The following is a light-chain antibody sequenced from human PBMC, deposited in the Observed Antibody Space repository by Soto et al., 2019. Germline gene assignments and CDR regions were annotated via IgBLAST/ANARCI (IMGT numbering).Light chain of an antibody. CDR2: KVS. CDR1: QSLVYSDGNTY. Sequence: DVVMTQSPLSLPVTLGQPASISCRSSQSLVYSDGNTYLNWFQQRPGQSPRRIIYKVSKRDSGVPDRFSGSGSGTDFTLKISRVEAEDVGVYYCMQGTHWPPFTFGPGTKVDIK. J-gene: IGKJ3*01. CDR3: MQGTHWPPFT. V-gene: IGKV2-30*01.